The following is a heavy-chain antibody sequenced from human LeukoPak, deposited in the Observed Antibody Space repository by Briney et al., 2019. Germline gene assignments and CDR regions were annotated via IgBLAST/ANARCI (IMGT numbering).Heavy chain of an antibody. CDR1: GFTFSSYG. V-gene: IGHV3-33*01. J-gene: IGHJ4*02. CDR2: IWYDGSNK. D-gene: IGHD6-19*01. CDR3: ARARYPGIVVAGWTLGY. Sequence: GGSLRLSCAASGFTFSSYGMHWVRQAPGKGLEWVTVIWYDGSNKYYADSVKGRFTISRDNSKNTLYLQMNSLRAEDTAVYYCARARYPGIVVAGWTLGYWGQGTLVTVSS.